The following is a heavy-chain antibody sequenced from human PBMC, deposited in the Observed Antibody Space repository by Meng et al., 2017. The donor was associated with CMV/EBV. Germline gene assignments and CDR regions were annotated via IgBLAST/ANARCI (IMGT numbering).Heavy chain of an antibody. J-gene: IGHJ5*02. D-gene: IGHD3-3*01. Sequence: SETLSLTCTVSGGSISSYYWSWIRQPPGKGLEWIGYIYYSGSTNYNPSLKSRVTISVDASKNQFSLKLSSVTAADTAVYYCARGHDFWSGYYTGPWFDPWGQGILVTVSS. CDR3: ARGHDFWSGYYTGPWFDP. CDR2: IYYSGST. V-gene: IGHV4-59*01. CDR1: GGSISSYY.